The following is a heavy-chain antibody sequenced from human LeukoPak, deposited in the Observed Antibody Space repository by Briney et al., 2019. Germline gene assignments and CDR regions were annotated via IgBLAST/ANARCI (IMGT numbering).Heavy chain of an antibody. J-gene: IGHJ4*02. CDR3: AREGSAAAGIGFDY. Sequence: GASVKVSCKASGYTFTSYDINWVRQATGQGLEWMGWMNPNSGNTGYAQKFQGRVTITRNTSISTAYMELSSLRSEDTAVYYCAREGSAAAGIGFDYWGQGTLVTVSS. V-gene: IGHV1-8*03. CDR1: GYTFTSYD. CDR2: MNPNSGNT. D-gene: IGHD6-13*01.